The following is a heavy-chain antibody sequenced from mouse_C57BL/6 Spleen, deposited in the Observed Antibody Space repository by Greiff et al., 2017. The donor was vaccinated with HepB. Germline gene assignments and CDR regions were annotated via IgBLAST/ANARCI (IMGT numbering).Heavy chain of an antibody. V-gene: IGHV5-4*01. Sequence: EVQRVESGGGLVKPGGSLKLSCAASGFTFSSYAMSWVRQTPEKRLEWVATISDGGSYTYYPDNVKGRFTISRDNAKNNLYLQMSHLTSEDTAMYYCARDYSKRYFDVWGTGTTVTVSS. D-gene: IGHD2-5*01. J-gene: IGHJ1*03. CDR2: ISDGGSYT. CDR1: GFTFSSYA. CDR3: ARDYSKRYFDV.